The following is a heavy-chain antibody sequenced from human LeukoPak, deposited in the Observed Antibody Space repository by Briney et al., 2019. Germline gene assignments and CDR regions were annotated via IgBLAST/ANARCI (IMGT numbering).Heavy chain of an antibody. CDR1: GGTFSSYA. Sequence: SVKVSCKASGGTFSSYAISWVRQAPGQELEWMGGIIPIFGTANYAQKFQGRVTITTDESTSTAYMELSSLRSEDTAMYYCARAKNRLGYSSSHFDYWGQGTLVTVSS. CDR2: IIPIFGTA. D-gene: IGHD6-6*01. J-gene: IGHJ4*02. CDR3: ARAKNRLGYSSSHFDY. V-gene: IGHV1-69*05.